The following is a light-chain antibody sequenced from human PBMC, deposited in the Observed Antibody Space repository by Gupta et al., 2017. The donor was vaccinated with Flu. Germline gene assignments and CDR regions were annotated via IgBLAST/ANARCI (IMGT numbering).Light chain of an antibody. V-gene: IGKV3-11*01. CDR1: QSVSSY. CDR3: QQRGNWPRLT. J-gene: IGKJ4*01. Sequence: ATLSLSPGKRAPPSCRASQSVSSYLAWYQQKPGQAPRLLIYDASNRATGIPARFSGSGSGTDFTLTISSLEPEDFAVYYCQQRGNWPRLTFGGGTKVEIK. CDR2: DAS.